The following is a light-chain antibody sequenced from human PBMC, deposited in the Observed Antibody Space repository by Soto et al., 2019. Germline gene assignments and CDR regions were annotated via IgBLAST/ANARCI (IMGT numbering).Light chain of an antibody. V-gene: IGKV1-5*03. CDR2: KAS. J-gene: IGKJ5*01. CDR1: QSISNL. CDR3: QQYNSYPLT. Sequence: DIQMTQSPSTLSASVGDRVTITCRASQSISNLLAWYQQKPGRAPTLLIYKASTLESGVPSRFSGSGSGTEFSLTISSLQPDDSATYYCQQYNSYPLTFSQGTRLEIK.